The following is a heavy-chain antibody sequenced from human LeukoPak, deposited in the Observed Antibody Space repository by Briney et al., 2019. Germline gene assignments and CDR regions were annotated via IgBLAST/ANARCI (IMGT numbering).Heavy chain of an antibody. V-gene: IGHV3-23*01. Sequence: GGSLRLSCAASGFTFSSYAMSWVRQAPGKGLEWVSAISGSGGSTYYADSVKGRFTISRYNSKNSLSLQMNSLRADDTAVYYCAKAGYYGDFNWFYPWGQGTLVTFAS. CDR1: GFTFSSYA. J-gene: IGHJ5*02. CDR2: ISGSGGST. D-gene: IGHD4-17*01. CDR3: AKAGYYGDFNWFYP.